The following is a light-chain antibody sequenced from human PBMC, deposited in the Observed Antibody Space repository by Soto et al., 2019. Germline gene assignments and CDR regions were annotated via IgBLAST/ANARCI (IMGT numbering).Light chain of an antibody. CDR3: CSYAGSSTFV. V-gene: IGLV2-23*01. CDR2: EAN. Sequence: QSALTQPASVSGSPGQSITISCTGTSSDVGSYNLVSWYQQHPGKAPKLMIYEANKRPSGVSNRFSGSKSGNTASPTISGLQAEDEADYYCCSYAGSSTFVFGTGTKLTVL. J-gene: IGLJ1*01. CDR1: SSDVGSYNL.